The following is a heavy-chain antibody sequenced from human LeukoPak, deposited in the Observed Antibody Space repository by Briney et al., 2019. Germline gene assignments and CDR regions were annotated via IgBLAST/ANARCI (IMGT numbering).Heavy chain of an antibody. J-gene: IGHJ6*03. CDR2: ISGSGGST. CDR3: AKIIVVVPAAPRTPYYYYMDV. D-gene: IGHD2-2*01. CDR1: GFTFSSYA. V-gene: IGHV3-23*01. Sequence: PGGSMRLSCAASGFTFSSYAMSWVSQAPGKGLEWVSAISGSGGSTYYADSVKGRFTISRDNSKNTLYLQMNSLRAEDTAVYYCAKIIVVVPAAPRTPYYYYMDVWGKGTTVTVSS.